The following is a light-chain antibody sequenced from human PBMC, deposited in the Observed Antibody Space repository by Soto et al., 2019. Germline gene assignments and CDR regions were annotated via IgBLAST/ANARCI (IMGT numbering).Light chain of an antibody. CDR2: GNS. V-gene: IGLV1-40*01. J-gene: IGLJ3*02. CDR3: QSYDSSLSAL. Sequence: QSVLTQPPSVSGAPGQRVTIPCTGSSSNIGSFYDVHWYQQLPGTVPKLLIYGNSNRPSGVPDRFSGSKSGTSASLAITGLQAEDEADYYCQSYDSSLSALFGGGTKLTVL. CDR1: SSNIGSFYD.